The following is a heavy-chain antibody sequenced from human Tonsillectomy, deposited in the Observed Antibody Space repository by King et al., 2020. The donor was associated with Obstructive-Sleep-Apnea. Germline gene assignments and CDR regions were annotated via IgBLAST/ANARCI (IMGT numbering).Heavy chain of an antibody. V-gene: IGHV3-30*04. D-gene: IGHD6-19*01. CDR3: ARDSEQWLVRPLGY. CDR2: LSYDGSNK. J-gene: IGHJ4*02. CDR1: GFTFSSYA. Sequence: VQLVESGGGVVQPGRSLRLSCAASGFTFSSYAMHWVRQAPGKGLEWVAVLSYDGSNKYYADSVKGRFTISRDNSKNTLYLQMNSLRTGDTAVYYCARDSEQWLVRPLGYWGQGTLVTVSS.